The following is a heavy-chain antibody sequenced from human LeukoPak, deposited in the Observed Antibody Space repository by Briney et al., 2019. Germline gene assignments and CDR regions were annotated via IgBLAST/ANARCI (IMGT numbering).Heavy chain of an antibody. J-gene: IGHJ4*02. CDR3: AREMATIWAYYFDY. D-gene: IGHD5-24*01. Sequence: SETLSLTCAVYGGSFSGYYWSWIRQPPGKGLEWIGEINHSGSTNYNPSLKSRVTISVDTSKNQFSLKLSSVTAADTAVYYCAREMATIWAYYFDYWGQGTLVTVSS. CDR1: GGSFSGYY. V-gene: IGHV4-34*01. CDR2: INHSGST.